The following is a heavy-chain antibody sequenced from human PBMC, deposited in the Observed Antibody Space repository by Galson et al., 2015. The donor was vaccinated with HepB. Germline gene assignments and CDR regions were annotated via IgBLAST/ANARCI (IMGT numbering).Heavy chain of an antibody. CDR2: ISGSGGST. J-gene: IGHJ3*02. CDR3: AKDHYYGSGSYHEAFDI. CDR1: GFTFRSYA. V-gene: IGHV3-23*01. D-gene: IGHD3-10*01. Sequence: SLRLSCAASGFTFRSYAMSWVRQAPGKGLEWVSAISGSGGSTYYADSVKGRFTISRDNSKNTLYLQMNSLRAEDTAVYYCAKDHYYGSGSYHEAFDIWGQGTMVTVSS.